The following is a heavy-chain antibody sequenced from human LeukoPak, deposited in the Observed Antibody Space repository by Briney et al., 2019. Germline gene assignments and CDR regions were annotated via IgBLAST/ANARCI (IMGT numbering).Heavy chain of an antibody. CDR1: RFTFSIDS. CDR3: ARPDTAMVRGYYFDY. J-gene: IGHJ4*02. Sequence: GGSLRLSSAASRFTFSIDSMNWGRPAPGKGLECVSSISSSSSYIYYAESVNGRFTISRDNAKNSLYLQMNSLRDEETAVYYCARPDTAMVRGYYFDYWGQGTLVTVSS. CDR2: ISSSSSYI. D-gene: IGHD5-18*01. V-gene: IGHV3-21*01.